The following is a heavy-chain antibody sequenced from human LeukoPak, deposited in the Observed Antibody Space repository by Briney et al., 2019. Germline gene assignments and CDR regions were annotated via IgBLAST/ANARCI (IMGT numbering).Heavy chain of an antibody. CDR3: AGTTREPSAFDI. V-gene: IGHV3-30*03. Sequence: GGSLRLSCAASGFTFSSYGMHWVRQAPGKGLEWVAVISYDGSNKYYADSVKGRFTISRDNSKNTLYLQMNSLRAEDTAVYYCAGTTREPSAFDIWGQGTMVTVSS. J-gene: IGHJ3*02. CDR2: ISYDGSNK. CDR1: GFTFSSYG. D-gene: IGHD1-14*01.